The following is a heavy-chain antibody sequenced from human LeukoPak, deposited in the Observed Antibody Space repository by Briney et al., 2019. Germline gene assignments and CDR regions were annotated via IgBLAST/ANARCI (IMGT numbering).Heavy chain of an antibody. CDR2: ISSSSSTI. Sequence: GGSLRLSCAASGFTFSSYSMNWVRQAPGKGLEWVSYISSSSSTINYADSVKGRFTISRDNAKNSLYLQMNSLRDEDTAVFYCARDQYDTWSRRGNFDSWGQGTLVIVSS. V-gene: IGHV3-48*02. CDR3: ARDQYDTWSRRGNFDS. CDR1: GFTFSSYS. J-gene: IGHJ4*02. D-gene: IGHD3-3*01.